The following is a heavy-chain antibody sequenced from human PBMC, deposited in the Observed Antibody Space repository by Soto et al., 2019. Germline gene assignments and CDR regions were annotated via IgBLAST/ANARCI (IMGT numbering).Heavy chain of an antibody. CDR3: ARGPKQWLTRFDY. CDR1: GDSVSSNSAT. V-gene: IGHV6-1*01. Sequence: QVQLQQSGPGLVKPSQTLSLTCAISGDSVSSNSATWNWIRQSPSRGLEWLGRTYYRSKWYKDYALSVKSRMPISPDTSKNQISLQLTSVTPEDTAVYYCARGPKQWLTRFDYWGQGTLVTVSS. CDR2: TYYRSKWYK. J-gene: IGHJ4*02. D-gene: IGHD6-19*01.